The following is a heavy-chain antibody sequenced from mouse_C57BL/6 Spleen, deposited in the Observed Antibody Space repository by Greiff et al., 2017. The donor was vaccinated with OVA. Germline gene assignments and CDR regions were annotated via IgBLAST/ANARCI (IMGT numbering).Heavy chain of an antibody. V-gene: IGHV1-55*01. Sequence: QVQLQQPGAELVKPGASVKMSCKASGYTFTSYWITWVKQRPGQGLEWIGDIYPGSGSTNYNEKFKSKATLTVDTSSSTAYMQLSSLTSEASAVYYCARCDDYDVWFAYWGQGTLVTISA. CDR3: ARCDDYDVWFAY. D-gene: IGHD2-4*01. J-gene: IGHJ3*01. CDR2: IYPGSGST. CDR1: GYTFTSYW.